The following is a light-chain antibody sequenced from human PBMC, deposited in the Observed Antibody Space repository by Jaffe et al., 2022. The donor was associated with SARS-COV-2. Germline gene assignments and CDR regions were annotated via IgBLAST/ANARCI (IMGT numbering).Light chain of an antibody. Sequence: QLVLTQSPSASASLGASVKLTCTLSSGHSSYDIAWHQQQPEKGPRYLMKVNSDGSHSKGDGIPDRFSGSRSGAERYLTISSLQSEDEADYYCQTWGTGTVVFGGGTKLTVL. CDR1: SGHSSYD. V-gene: IGLV4-69*02. J-gene: IGLJ2*01. CDR3: QTWGTGTVV. CDR2: VNSDGSH.